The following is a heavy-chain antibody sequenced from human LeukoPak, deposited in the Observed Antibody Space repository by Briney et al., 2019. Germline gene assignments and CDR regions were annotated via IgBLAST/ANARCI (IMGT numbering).Heavy chain of an antibody. CDR2: IYSGGST. Sequence: GGSLRLSCAASGFTVSSNYMSWVRQAPGKGLEWVSVIYSGGSTYYADSVKGRFTISRDNSNNTLYLQMNSLRAEDTAVYYCARGGDSSGYTAPFFDYWGQGTLVTVSS. V-gene: IGHV3-53*01. CDR1: GFTVSSNY. J-gene: IGHJ4*02. CDR3: ARGGDSSGYTAPFFDY. D-gene: IGHD3-22*01.